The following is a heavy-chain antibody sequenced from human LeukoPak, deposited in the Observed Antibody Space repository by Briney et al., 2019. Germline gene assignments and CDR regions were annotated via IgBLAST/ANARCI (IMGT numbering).Heavy chain of an antibody. CDR1: GYTLTELS. D-gene: IGHD6-6*01. CDR3: ATLEQGIAARPHDAFDI. V-gene: IGHV1-24*01. J-gene: IGHJ3*02. Sequence: ASVKVSCKVSGYTLTELSMHWVRQPPGKGLEWMGGFDPEDGETIYAQKFQGRVTMTEDTSTDTAYMELSSLRSEDTAVYYCATLEQGIAARPHDAFDIWGQGTMVTVSS. CDR2: FDPEDGET.